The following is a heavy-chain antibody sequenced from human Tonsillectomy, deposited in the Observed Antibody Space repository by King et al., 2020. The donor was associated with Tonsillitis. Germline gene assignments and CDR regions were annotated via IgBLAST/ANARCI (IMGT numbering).Heavy chain of an antibody. J-gene: IGHJ4*02. CDR3: ARFKCSGGSCYTGVEIDH. CDR1: GFTLSSYW. CDR2: INGDGSTT. Sequence: VQLVESGGGLVQPGGSLRLSCAASGFTLSSYWMHWVRQAPGKGLVWVSRINGDGSTTTYADSVKGRFTISSDNAKNTLYLQMNSLRAEDTAVYYCARFKCSGGSCYTGVEIDHWGQGTLVTVSS. V-gene: IGHV3-74*01. D-gene: IGHD2-15*01.